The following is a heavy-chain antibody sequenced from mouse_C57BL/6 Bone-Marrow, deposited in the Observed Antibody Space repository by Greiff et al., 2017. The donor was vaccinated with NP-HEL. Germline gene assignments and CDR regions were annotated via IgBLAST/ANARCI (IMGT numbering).Heavy chain of an antibody. CDR3: ANDGYYV. CDR2: ISGGGGNT. Sequence: EVMLVESGGGLVKPGGSLKLSCAASGFTFSSYTMSWVRQTPEKRLEWVATISGGGGNTYYPDSVKGRFTISRDKAKNTLYLQMSSLRSEDTALYYCANDGYYVWGQGTLVTVSA. D-gene: IGHD2-3*01. J-gene: IGHJ3*01. V-gene: IGHV5-9*01. CDR1: GFTFSSYT.